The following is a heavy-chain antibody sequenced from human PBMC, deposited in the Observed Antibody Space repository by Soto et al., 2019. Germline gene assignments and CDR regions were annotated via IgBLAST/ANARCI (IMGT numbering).Heavy chain of an antibody. Sequence: SVKVSFKASGGTFSSYTISWVRQAPGQGLEWMGRIIPILGIANYAQKFQGRVTITADKSTSTAYMELSSLRSEDTAVYYCASDEVVVAATNPDWGQGTLVTVSS. V-gene: IGHV1-69*02. J-gene: IGHJ4*02. D-gene: IGHD2-15*01. CDR3: ASDEVVVAATNPD. CDR2: IIPILGIA. CDR1: GGTFSSYT.